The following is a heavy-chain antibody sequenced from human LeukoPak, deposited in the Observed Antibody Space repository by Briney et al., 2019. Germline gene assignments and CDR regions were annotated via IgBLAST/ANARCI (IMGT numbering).Heavy chain of an antibody. Sequence: GGSLRLSCAASGFTFSSYAMSWVRQAPGKGLEWVSAISGSGGSTYYADSVKGRFTISRDNSKNTLYLQMNSLRAEDTAVYYCAKALDLEWLLYRSGLDYWGQGTLVTVSS. J-gene: IGHJ4*02. D-gene: IGHD3-3*01. CDR3: AKALDLEWLLYRSGLDY. V-gene: IGHV3-23*01. CDR1: GFTFSSYA. CDR2: ISGSGGST.